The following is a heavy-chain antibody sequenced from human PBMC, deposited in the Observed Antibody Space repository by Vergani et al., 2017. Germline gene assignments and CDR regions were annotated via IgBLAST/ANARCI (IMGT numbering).Heavy chain of an antibody. CDR2: IYYSGSH. CDR1: GGSIRSTFYY. CDR3: ARHKEQLVPGNYYYYYYMDV. Sequence: QLQLQESDPGLVKPSETLSLTCTVSGGSIRSTFYYWGWIRQPPGKGLEGIGTIYYSGSHYYNPSLKSGVTISVDTSKNQFSLKLISVTAADTAAYYCARHKEQLVPGNYYYYYYMDVWGKGTTVTVSS. D-gene: IGHD6-13*01. J-gene: IGHJ6*03. V-gene: IGHV4-39*01.